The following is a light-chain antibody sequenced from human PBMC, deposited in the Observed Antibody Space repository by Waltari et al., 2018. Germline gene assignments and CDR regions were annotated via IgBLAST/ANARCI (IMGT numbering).Light chain of an antibody. CDR3: QALGSNRWV. CDR2: QDI. V-gene: IGLV3-1*01. Sequence: SSDLTQPPSVSVSPGQTASIPCSGDILGSKYASWYQHKPGQSPLLVIYQDINRPSGIPERFSGSKSGNTATLTISGTQAMDDADYYCQALGSNRWVFGGGTKLTVL. J-gene: IGLJ3*02. CDR1: ILGSKY.